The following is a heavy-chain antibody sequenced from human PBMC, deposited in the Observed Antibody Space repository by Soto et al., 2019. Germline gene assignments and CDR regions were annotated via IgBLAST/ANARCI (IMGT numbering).Heavy chain of an antibody. CDR3: ARKNPGREWELPDY. Sequence: QVQLVESGGGVVQPGRSLRLSCAASGFAFSTYGMHWVRQAPGKGLEWVAVTTSDGARINYADSVKGRFTISRDNSRTTLYLQMNSLRIGDTAVYYCARKNPGREWELPDYWGQGTLVTVSS. J-gene: IGHJ4*02. V-gene: IGHV3-30*03. CDR1: GFAFSTYG. D-gene: IGHD1-26*01. CDR2: TTSDGARI.